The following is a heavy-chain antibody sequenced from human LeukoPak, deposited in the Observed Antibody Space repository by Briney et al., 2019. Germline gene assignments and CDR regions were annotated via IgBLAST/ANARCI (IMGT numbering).Heavy chain of an antibody. CDR2: INHSGST. J-gene: IGHJ4*02. CDR3: ARGLWFGENDY. D-gene: IGHD3-10*01. Sequence: GSLRLSCTASGFSFSGYYWSWIRQPPGKGLEWIGEINHSGSTNYNPSLKSRVTISVDTSKNQFSLKLSSVTAADTAVYYCARGLWFGENDYWGQGTLVTVSS. V-gene: IGHV4-34*01. CDR1: GFSFSGYY.